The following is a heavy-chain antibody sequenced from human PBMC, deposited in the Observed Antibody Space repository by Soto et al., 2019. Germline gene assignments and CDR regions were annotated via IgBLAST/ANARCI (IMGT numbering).Heavy chain of an antibody. J-gene: IGHJ4*02. CDR1: GFTFSNYG. CDR3: AKERAPRYCGRSSCHPAGAY. Sequence: QVQLVESGGGVVQPGRSLRLSCAGSGFTFSNYGLHWVRQAPGKGLEWVAVISYDGSHKYYADSVKGRFTISRDNSNKMLYLQMDSLRAEETAVDYCAKERAPRYCGRSSCHPAGAYWGQGTLVTVSS. V-gene: IGHV3-30*18. CDR2: ISYDGSHK. D-gene: IGHD2-15*01.